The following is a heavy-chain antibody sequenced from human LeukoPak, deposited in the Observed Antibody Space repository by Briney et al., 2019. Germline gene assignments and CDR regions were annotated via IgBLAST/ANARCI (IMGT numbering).Heavy chain of an antibody. CDR1: GFTFSSYA. D-gene: IGHD4-17*01. J-gene: IGHJ6*02. CDR3: ARDMGTTHGYYYYGMDV. Sequence: GGSLRLSCAASGFTFSSYAMHWVRQAPGKGLEWVAVISYDGSNKYYADSVKSRFTISRDNSKNTLYLQMNSLRAEDTAAYYCARDMGTTHGYYYYGMDVWGQGTTVTVSS. CDR2: ISYDGSNK. V-gene: IGHV3-30-3*01.